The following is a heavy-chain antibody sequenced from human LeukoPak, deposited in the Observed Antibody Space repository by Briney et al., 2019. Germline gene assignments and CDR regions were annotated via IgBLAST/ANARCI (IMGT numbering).Heavy chain of an antibody. Sequence: GGSLRLSCAASGFTFSDYYMSWIRQAPGKGLEWVPYISSSSSYTNYADSVKGRFTISRDNAKNSLFLQMNSLRAEDTAVYYCARVLATGGVTYYFDYWGQGTLVTVSS. CDR1: GFTFSDYY. J-gene: IGHJ4*02. CDR2: ISSSSSYT. CDR3: ARVLATGGVTYYFDY. D-gene: IGHD5-12*01. V-gene: IGHV3-11*06.